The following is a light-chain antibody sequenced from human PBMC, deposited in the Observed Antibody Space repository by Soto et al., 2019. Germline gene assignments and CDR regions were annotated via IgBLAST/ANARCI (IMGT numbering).Light chain of an antibody. Sequence: QSVLTQSPSASASPGASVKLTCTLSIGHSDYAIAWHQQQPEKGPRYLMKVTSDGSHTKGDGIPDRFSGSSSGADRYLTISSLRSDDEADYYCQAWGTGGVFGGGTKLTVL. J-gene: IGLJ3*02. CDR2: VTSDGSH. V-gene: IGLV4-69*01. CDR1: IGHSDYA. CDR3: QAWGTGGV.